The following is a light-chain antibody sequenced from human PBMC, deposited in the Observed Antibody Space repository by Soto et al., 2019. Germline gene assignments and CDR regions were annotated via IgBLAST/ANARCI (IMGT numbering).Light chain of an antibody. CDR1: SSDVGGYNY. J-gene: IGLJ3*02. V-gene: IGLV2-14*01. Sequence: QSALTQPASVSGSPGQSITISCTGTSSDVGGYNYVSWYQQHPGKAPELMIYEVSNRPSGVSNRFSGSKSGNTASLTISGLQAEDGADYYASSYTNSSTRVFGGGTQLTVL. CDR3: SSYTNSSTRV. CDR2: EVS.